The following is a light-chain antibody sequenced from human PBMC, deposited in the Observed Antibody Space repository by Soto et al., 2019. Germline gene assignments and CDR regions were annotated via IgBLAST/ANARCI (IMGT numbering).Light chain of an antibody. Sequence: TRITPSPPSVAAYLGDVFTIPHRSSHGISSYLNWYQQKPGKAPKLLIYAASSLQSGVPSRFSGNGSGTDCTLTITNPLPEYFATHYCQHSHSLPRIPFGQGTRLEIK. V-gene: IGKV1-39*01. CDR2: AAS. J-gene: IGKJ5*01. CDR3: QHSHSLPRIP. CDR1: HGISSY.